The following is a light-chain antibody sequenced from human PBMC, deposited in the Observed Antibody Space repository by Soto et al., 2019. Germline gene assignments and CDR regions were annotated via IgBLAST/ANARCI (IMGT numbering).Light chain of an antibody. V-gene: IGKV4-1*01. J-gene: IGKJ2*01. CDR2: WAS. Sequence: DFVMTQTPDSLAVPLGERATINCKSSPSVLSSSNNKNYLAWYQQKPGQPPKLLIYWASTRDSGVPDRFSGSGSGTDFTLTISSLQAEDVAVYYCQQYYSTPYTFGQGTKLEIK. CDR3: QQYYSTPYT. CDR1: PSVLSSSNNKNY.